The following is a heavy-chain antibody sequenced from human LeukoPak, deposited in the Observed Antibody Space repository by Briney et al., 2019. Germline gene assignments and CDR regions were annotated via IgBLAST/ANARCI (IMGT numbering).Heavy chain of an antibody. CDR1: GYTFTSYG. V-gene: IGHV1-18*01. J-gene: IGHJ5*02. CDR2: ISAYNGNT. D-gene: IGHD6-6*01. CDR3: ARDPRIAARPGVSWFDP. Sequence: ASVKVSCKASGYTFTSYGISWVRQAPGQGLEWMGWISAYNGNTSYAQKLQGRVTMTTDTSTSTAYMELRSLRSDDTAVYYCARDPRIAARPGVSWFDPWGQGTLVTVSS.